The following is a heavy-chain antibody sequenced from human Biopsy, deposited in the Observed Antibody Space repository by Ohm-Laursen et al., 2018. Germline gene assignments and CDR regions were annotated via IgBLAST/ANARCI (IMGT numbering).Heavy chain of an antibody. CDR3: AGDQMIFGGGDGLAV. V-gene: IGHV1-69*06. Sequence: GASVKASCKASGGTFTNHAVGWVRQAPGQGLEWVGSSIPLFNTANYADKFQGRVTLTADKSTTTAYMELSSLRSEDTAIYYCAGDQMIFGGGDGLAVWGQGTTVVVSS. CDR1: GGTFTNHA. CDR2: SIPLFNTA. D-gene: IGHD3/OR15-3a*01. J-gene: IGHJ6*02.